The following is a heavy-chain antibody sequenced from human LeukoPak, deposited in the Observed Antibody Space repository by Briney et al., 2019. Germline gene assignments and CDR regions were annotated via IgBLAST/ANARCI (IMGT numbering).Heavy chain of an antibody. D-gene: IGHD4-17*01. CDR1: GGSISSYY. Sequence: SETLSLTCTVSGGSISSYYWSWIRQPPGKGLEWIGYIYYSGSTNYNPSLKSRVTISVDTSKNQFSLKLSSVTAADTAVYYCARTQTTVTTFFDYWGQGTLVTVSS. CDR2: IYYSGST. CDR3: ARTQTTVTTFFDY. J-gene: IGHJ4*02. V-gene: IGHV4-59*08.